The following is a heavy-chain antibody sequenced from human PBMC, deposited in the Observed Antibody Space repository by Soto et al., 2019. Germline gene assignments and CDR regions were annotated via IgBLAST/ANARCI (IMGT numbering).Heavy chain of an antibody. J-gene: IGHJ6*03. V-gene: IGHV4-39*01. Sequence: QLQLQESGPGLVKPSETLSLTCTVSGGSISSSSYYWGWIRQPPGKGLEWIGSIYYSGSTYYNPSLKRRVTLSVDTSKNQFSLKLSSVTAADTAVYYCASLLSTYYDFWSGYYRDYYMDVWGKGTTVTVSS. CDR3: ASLLSTYYDFWSGYYRDYYMDV. CDR2: IYYSGST. D-gene: IGHD3-3*01. CDR1: GGSISSSSYY.